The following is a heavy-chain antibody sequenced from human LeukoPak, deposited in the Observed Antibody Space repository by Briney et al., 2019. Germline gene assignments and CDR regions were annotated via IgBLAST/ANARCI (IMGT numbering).Heavy chain of an antibody. J-gene: IGHJ6*02. Sequence: GGSLRLSCAASGFTFSSYSMNWVRQAPGKGLEWVSYIGSSSSTIYYADSVKGRFTISRDNAKNSLYLQMNSLRAEDTAVYYCARAPRMAAAGYYYYGMDVWGQGTTVTVSS. V-gene: IGHV3-48*01. CDR1: GFTFSSYS. D-gene: IGHD6-13*01. CDR3: ARAPRMAAAGYYYYGMDV. CDR2: IGSSSSTI.